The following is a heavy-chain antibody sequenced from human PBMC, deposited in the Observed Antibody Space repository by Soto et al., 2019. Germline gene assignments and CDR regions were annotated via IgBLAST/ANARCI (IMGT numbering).Heavy chain of an antibody. Sequence: SETLSLTCTVSGGSISSGGYYWSWIRQHPGKGLEWIGYIYYSGSTYYNPSLKSRVTISVDTSKNQFSLKLSSVTAADTAVYYCARTGLTARPILSWFDPWGQGTLVTVSS. CDR1: GGSISSGGYY. J-gene: IGHJ5*02. D-gene: IGHD6-6*01. CDR2: IYYSGST. V-gene: IGHV4-31*03. CDR3: ARTGLTARPILSWFDP.